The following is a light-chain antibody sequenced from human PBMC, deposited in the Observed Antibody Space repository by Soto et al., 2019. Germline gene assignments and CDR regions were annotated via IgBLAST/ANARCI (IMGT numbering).Light chain of an antibody. CDR3: QSYDSSLSGWV. V-gene: IGLV1-40*01. CDR1: SSNIGAGYD. Sequence: QSVLTQPPSVSGAPGQRVTISCTGTSSNIGAGYDVHWYHQLPGTDPKLLIYGNSNRPSGVPDRFSGSKSGTSASLAITGRQAEDDADYYCQSYDSSLSGWVFGGGTKLTVL. J-gene: IGLJ3*02. CDR2: GNS.